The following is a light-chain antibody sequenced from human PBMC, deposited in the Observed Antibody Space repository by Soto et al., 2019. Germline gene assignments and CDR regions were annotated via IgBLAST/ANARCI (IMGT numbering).Light chain of an antibody. CDR2: LDSDGSH. J-gene: IGLJ2*01. CDR1: SGHSSYA. CDR3: QTWGNGSHVV. V-gene: IGLV4-69*01. Sequence: QLVLTQSPSASASLGASVKLTCTLSSGHSSYAIAWHQQQPEKGPRYLMKLDSDGSHTKGDAIPDRFSGSSSGAERYLTISSLQSEDEADYYCQTWGNGSHVVFGGGTKLTVL.